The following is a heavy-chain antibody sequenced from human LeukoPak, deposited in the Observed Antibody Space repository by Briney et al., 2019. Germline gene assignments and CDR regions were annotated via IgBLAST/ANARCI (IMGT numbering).Heavy chain of an antibody. CDR3: ARHGYSYGWDC. Sequence: GPLKLSFAASGFSLSNHWMTWGRPAPGKGGEGVGNIKYDGREKYYSDSVKGRFNISRDNTKNSLYLQINSLRADDTADYYCARHGYSYGWDCWGQGTLVSVSS. V-gene: IGHV3-7*01. CDR1: GFSLSNHW. CDR2: IKYDGREK. D-gene: IGHD5-18*01. J-gene: IGHJ4*02.